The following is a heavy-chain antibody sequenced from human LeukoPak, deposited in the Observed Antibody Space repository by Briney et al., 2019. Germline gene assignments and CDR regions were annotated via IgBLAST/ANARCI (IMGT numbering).Heavy chain of an antibody. CDR2: IIPIFGTA. CDR1: GGTFSSYA. V-gene: IGHV1-69*13. Sequence: ASVKVSSKASGGTFSSYAISWVRQAPGQGLEWMGGIIPIFGTANYAQKFQGRVTITADESTSTAYMELSSLRSEDTAVYYCASSIAVAGNPCDYWGQGTLVTVSS. D-gene: IGHD6-19*01. CDR3: ASSIAVAGNPCDY. J-gene: IGHJ4*02.